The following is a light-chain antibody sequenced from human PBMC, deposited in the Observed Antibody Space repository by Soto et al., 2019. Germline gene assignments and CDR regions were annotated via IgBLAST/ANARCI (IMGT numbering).Light chain of an antibody. J-gene: IGLJ1*01. Sequence: QSALTQPATVSGSPGQSITISCTGTRSDVGGYTYVSWYQQHPGKAPKLMIFEVSNRPSGVSHRFSGSRSGNTASLTISGLQAEDESDYYRSSYTTSSALVFGTGTKRTVL. V-gene: IGLV2-14*01. CDR1: RSDVGGYTY. CDR3: SSYTTSSALV. CDR2: EVS.